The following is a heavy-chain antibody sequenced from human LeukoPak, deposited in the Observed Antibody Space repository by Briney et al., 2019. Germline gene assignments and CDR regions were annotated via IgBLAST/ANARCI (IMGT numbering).Heavy chain of an antibody. CDR3: AREVMDNLRFDY. CDR2: INPSGGST. J-gene: IGHJ4*02. V-gene: IGHV1-46*01. CDR1: GYTFTSFS. D-gene: IGHD1-14*01. Sequence: ASVKVSCTASGYTFTSFSMYWVRQAPGQGLEWMGVINPSGGSTSYAQKFQGRLTMTRDTSTNTVYMELTSLRSEDTAVYYCAREVMDNLRFDYWGQGTLVTVSS.